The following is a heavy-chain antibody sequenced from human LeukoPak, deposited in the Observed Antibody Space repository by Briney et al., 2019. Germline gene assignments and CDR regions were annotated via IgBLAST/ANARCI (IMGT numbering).Heavy chain of an antibody. V-gene: IGHV3-7*02. CDR3: ARVVRDGYNRIDY. Sequence: SGGSLRLSCAASGFTFSSYWMSWVRQAPGKGLEWVATIKNDGSEKNYVDSVKGRFTISRDNAKNSLYLQMNSLRAEDTAVYYCARVVRDGYNRIDYWGQGTLVTVSS. D-gene: IGHD5-24*01. CDR2: IKNDGSEK. J-gene: IGHJ4*02. CDR1: GFTFSSYW.